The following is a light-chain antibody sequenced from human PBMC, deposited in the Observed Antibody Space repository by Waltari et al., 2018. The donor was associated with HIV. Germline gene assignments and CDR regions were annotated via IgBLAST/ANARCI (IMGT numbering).Light chain of an antibody. J-gene: IGLJ2*01. CDR1: SLRDYY. V-gene: IGLV3-19*01. CDR2: GKD. Sequence: SSELTQDPAVSVALGQTVRITCQGDSLRDYYASWYQQKPGHAPILVFYGKDSRPSGIPDRLSGSSSGNTASLTSTGAQAEDEADYYCNSRGNGGYQVVFGGGTRLTVL. CDR3: NSRGNGGYQVV.